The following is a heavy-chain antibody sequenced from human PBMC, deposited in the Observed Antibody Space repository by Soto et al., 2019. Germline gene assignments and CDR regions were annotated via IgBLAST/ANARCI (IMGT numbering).Heavy chain of an antibody. CDR1: GGTFSSYT. V-gene: IGHV1-69*08. D-gene: IGHD3-22*01. CDR2: IIPILGIA. Sequence: QVQLVQSGAEVKKPGSSVKVSCKASGGTFSSYTISWVRQAPGQGLEWMGRIIPILGIANYAQKFQGRVTISADKSTSTAYMELSSLRSEDTAVYYCAREAYYYDSSGNDAFDIWGQGTMVTVSS. CDR3: AREAYYYDSSGNDAFDI. J-gene: IGHJ3*02.